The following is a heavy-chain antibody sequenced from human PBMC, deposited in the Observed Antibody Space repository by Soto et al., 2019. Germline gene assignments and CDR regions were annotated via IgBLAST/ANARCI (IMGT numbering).Heavy chain of an antibody. CDR2: IIPIFGTA. Sequence: SVKVSCKASGGTFSSYAISWVRQAPGQGLEWMGGIIPIFGTANYAQKFQGRVTITADESTSTAYMELSSLRSEDTAMYYCARMSYYDSSGYWAYWGQGTLVTVSS. D-gene: IGHD3-22*01. V-gene: IGHV1-69*13. J-gene: IGHJ4*02. CDR3: ARMSYYDSSGYWAY. CDR1: GGTFSSYA.